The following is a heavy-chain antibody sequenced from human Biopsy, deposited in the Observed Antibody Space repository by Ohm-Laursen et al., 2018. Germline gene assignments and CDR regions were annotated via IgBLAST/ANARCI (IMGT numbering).Heavy chain of an antibody. CDR3: ATKLTGYFHH. V-gene: IGHV1-69*06. D-gene: IGHD3-9*01. CDR2: NIPILGTG. CDR1: EGIFSNYG. J-gene: IGHJ1*01. Sequence: GSSVKASWKVPEGIFSNYGANWVRQAPGQGLEWLGGNIPILGTGNYAQKFQDRVTVAADTSTSTATMELRSQRSDDTAVYYCATKLTGYFHHWGQGTLVTVSS.